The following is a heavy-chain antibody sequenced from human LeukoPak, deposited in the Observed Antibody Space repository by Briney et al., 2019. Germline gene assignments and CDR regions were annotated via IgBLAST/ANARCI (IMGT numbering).Heavy chain of an antibody. V-gene: IGHV4-39*07. CDR1: GGSISSNNYY. D-gene: IGHD3-10*01. Sequence: SETLSLTCTVSGGSISSNNYYWGWIRQPPGKGLEWIGSIYYSGSTYYNPSLKSRVTISVDTSKNQFSLKLSSVTAADTAVYYCAREALWFGELLPYFDYWGQGTLVTVSS. CDR3: AREALWFGELLPYFDY. J-gene: IGHJ4*02. CDR2: IYYSGST.